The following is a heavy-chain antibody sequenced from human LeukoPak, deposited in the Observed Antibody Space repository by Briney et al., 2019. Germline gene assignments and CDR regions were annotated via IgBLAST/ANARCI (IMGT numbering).Heavy chain of an antibody. CDR3: ASNYDILTGYPSFEF. CDR1: YDSISSYY. D-gene: IGHD3-9*01. CDR2: IHYSGST. J-gene: IGHJ3*01. Sequence: SETLSLTCTVSYDSISSYYWSWIRQPPGKGLEWIGYIHYSGSTNYNPSLKSRVTISTDASKNQFSLKLSSVTAADSAVYYCASNYDILTGYPSFEFWGPGMVIAVSS. V-gene: IGHV4-59*01.